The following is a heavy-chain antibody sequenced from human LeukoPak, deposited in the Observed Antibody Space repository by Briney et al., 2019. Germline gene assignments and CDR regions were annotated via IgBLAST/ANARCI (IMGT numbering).Heavy chain of an antibody. CDR1: GFNFGIHG. V-gene: IGHV3-33*01. J-gene: IGHJ4*02. D-gene: IGHD1-1*01. CDR2: IWHDGSNE. CDR3: ARNNWNSRTQRWFYFDY. Sequence: GGSLRLSCAASGFNFGIHGMHWVRQAPGKGLEWLAIIWHDGSNEYYEDSVKGRFTISRDNSKNTVYLQMDSLRAEDTAVYYCARNNWNSRTQRWFYFDYWGQGTLVTVSS.